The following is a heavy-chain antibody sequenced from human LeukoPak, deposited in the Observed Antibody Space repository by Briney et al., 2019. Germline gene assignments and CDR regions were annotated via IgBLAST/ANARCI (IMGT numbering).Heavy chain of an antibody. CDR2: TSYDGRDK. V-gene: IGHV3-30*01. D-gene: IGHD3-22*01. J-gene: IGHJ4*02. CDR1: GFMFSSYT. CDR3: ARRASDYYYFDY. Sequence: GGSLRLSCAASGFMFSSYTIHWVRQAPGKRLEWVAVTSYDGRDKYYADSVKGRFTISRDNSNNTLCLQMKSLRDEDAAVYYCARRASDYYYFDYWGQGTLVTVSS.